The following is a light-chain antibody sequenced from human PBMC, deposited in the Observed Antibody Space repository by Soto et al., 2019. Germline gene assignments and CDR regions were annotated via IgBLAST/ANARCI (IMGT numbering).Light chain of an antibody. CDR2: GAS. V-gene: IGKV3-15*01. CDR3: QQYNNWPTLT. Sequence: EIVMTQSPATLSVSPGERATLSCRASQSVSSNLAWYQQKPGQAPRLLIYGASTRATGIPARFSGSGSGTDFPLTISSLQSEDFAVYYCQQYNNWPTLTFGGGTKVEIK. J-gene: IGKJ4*01. CDR1: QSVSSN.